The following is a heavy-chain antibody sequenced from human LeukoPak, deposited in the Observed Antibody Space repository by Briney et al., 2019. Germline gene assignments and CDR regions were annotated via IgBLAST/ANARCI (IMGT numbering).Heavy chain of an antibody. CDR3: VRDGPSWGLL. V-gene: IGHV4-4*07. Sequence: PSETLSLTCTVSGGSIGTYYWSWIRQPAGKGLEWIGRIFTTGGANYNPSLKSRVTMSLDTSKNLFSLKLNSVTAADTAVCYCVRDGPSWGLLWGQGALVTVSS. D-gene: IGHD3-16*01. CDR1: GGSIGTYY. J-gene: IGHJ4*02. CDR2: IFTTGGA.